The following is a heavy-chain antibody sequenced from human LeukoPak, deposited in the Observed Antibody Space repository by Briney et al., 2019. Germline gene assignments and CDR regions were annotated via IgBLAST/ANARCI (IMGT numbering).Heavy chain of an antibody. CDR3: ARGPAANSGNYYVGDY. V-gene: IGHV3-30*02. Sequence: GGSLRLSCAAFGFTFSDRAMDWVRQAPGEGLEWVAFIRYDGSNKYYADSVKGRFTISRDNSKNTLYLQMNSLRAEDSAVYYCARGPAANSGNYYVGDYWGQGTLVTVSS. CDR2: IRYDGSNK. J-gene: IGHJ4*02. D-gene: IGHD1-26*01. CDR1: GFTFSDRA.